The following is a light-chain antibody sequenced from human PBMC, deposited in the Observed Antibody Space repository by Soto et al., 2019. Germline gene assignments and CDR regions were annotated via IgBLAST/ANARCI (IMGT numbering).Light chain of an antibody. CDR3: QQSYSSPNT. J-gene: IGKJ5*01. Sequence: DIQMTQSPSFLSASVGDRVTITCRASQSIGKHLNWYQQKPGKAPKFLVYGVSKLQSGVPSRFTGSGSGTDFTLTVNDLQPEDFATYYCQQSYSSPNTFGQGTRLEIK. V-gene: IGKV1-39*01. CDR1: QSIGKH. CDR2: GVS.